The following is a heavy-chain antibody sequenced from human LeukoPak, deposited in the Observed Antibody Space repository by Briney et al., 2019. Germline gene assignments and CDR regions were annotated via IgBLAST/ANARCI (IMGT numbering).Heavy chain of an antibody. J-gene: IGHJ6*03. D-gene: IGHD6-13*01. CDR2: ISSSGGT. Sequence: SETLSLTCTVSTGSMNSDLFFWTWVRQPAGKGLEWIGQISSSGGTTYNPSLKSRVTISLDTSKNYFSLKVNSVTAADTAVYYCARGTQETYTSSWGLYDSYSYIDAWGKGTTVTVSS. CDR1: TGSMNSDLFF. V-gene: IGHV4-61*09. CDR3: ARGTQETYTSSWGLYDSYSYIDA.